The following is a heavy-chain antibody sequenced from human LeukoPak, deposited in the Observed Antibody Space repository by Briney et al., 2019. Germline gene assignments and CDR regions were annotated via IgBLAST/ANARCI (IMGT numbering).Heavy chain of an antibody. CDR2: INWNGGST. J-gene: IGHJ4*02. CDR1: GFTFDDYG. Sequence: GGSLRLSCAASGFTFDDYGMSWVRQAPGKGLEWVSGINWNGGSTGYADSVKGRFTISRDNAKNSLYLQMNSLRAEDTALYYCARVGGSGGYDYPFDYWGQGTLATVSS. V-gene: IGHV3-20*04. D-gene: IGHD5-12*01. CDR3: ARVGGSGGYDYPFDY.